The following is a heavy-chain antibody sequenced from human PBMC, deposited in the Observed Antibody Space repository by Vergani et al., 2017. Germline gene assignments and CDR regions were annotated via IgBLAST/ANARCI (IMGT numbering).Heavy chain of an antibody. CDR3: ARSIVGRNPPDYFDN. V-gene: IGHV4-59*01. CDR1: GCSLSGYD. D-gene: IGHD1-14*01. CDR2: VEDSGYF. Sequence: QVQLQESGPGLVRPSETLSLTCTVSGCSLSGYDWNWIRQTPGEGLEWIGYVEDSGYFNYNPSLKTRVSMSSDTSNNQFSLMLSSVTVADTAVYYCARSIVGRNPPDYFDNWGQGTLVTVSS. J-gene: IGHJ4*02.